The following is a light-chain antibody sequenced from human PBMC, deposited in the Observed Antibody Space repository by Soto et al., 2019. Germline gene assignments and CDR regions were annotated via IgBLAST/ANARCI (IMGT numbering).Light chain of an antibody. CDR2: WAS. Sequence: DIVMTQSPDSLAVSLGERATINYKSSQSVLYSSNNKNYLAWYQQKPGQPPKMIIYWASTRQSGVPDRFSGSGSGTDFTLTISSLQAEDVAVYYCQQYYTSLWTFGQGTKVEIK. V-gene: IGKV4-1*01. J-gene: IGKJ1*01. CDR1: QSVLYSSNNKNY. CDR3: QQYYTSLWT.